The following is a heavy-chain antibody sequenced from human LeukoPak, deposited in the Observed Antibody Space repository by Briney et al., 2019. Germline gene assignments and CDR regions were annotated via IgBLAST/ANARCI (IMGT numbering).Heavy chain of an antibody. V-gene: IGHV4-31*03. J-gene: IGHJ4*02. CDR1: GGSISSGGYY. Sequence: SETLSLTCTVSGGSISSGGYYWSWLRQHPGKSLEWIGYVYYSGSAYYNPSLKSRVTISVDTSENQFSLKLSSVTAADTAVYYCARVNYGSATKEDYWGQGTLVTVSS. CDR3: ARVNYGSATKEDY. D-gene: IGHD3-10*01. CDR2: VYYSGSA.